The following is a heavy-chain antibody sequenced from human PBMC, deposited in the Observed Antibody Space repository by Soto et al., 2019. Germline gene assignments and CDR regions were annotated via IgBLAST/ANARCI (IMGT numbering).Heavy chain of an antibody. CDR3: AKDRYYDFWSGRYYFDY. J-gene: IGHJ4*02. V-gene: IGHV3-23*01. CDR2: IRGSGDST. D-gene: IGHD3-3*01. CDR1: GFTFSNYA. Sequence: GSLRLSCAASGFTFSNYAMSWVRQTPGKGLEWVSAIRGSGDSTYYPDSVKGRFTISRDNSRNTLYLQMNSLRAEDTAVYYCAKDRYYDFWSGRYYFDYWGQGTLVTVSS.